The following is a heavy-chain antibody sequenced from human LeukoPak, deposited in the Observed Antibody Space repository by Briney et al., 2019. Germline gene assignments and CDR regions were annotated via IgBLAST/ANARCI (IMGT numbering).Heavy chain of an antibody. D-gene: IGHD3-9*01. V-gene: IGHV4-4*07. CDR2: IYTSGST. CDR1: GGSLSSYY. Sequence: SETLSLTCTVSGGSLSSYYWSWIRQPAGKGLEWIGRIYTSGSTNYNPSLKSRVTMSVDTSKNQFSLKLSAVTAADTAVHYCARERPGYFDWVDAFDIWGQGTMVTVSS. J-gene: IGHJ3*02. CDR3: ARERPGYFDWVDAFDI.